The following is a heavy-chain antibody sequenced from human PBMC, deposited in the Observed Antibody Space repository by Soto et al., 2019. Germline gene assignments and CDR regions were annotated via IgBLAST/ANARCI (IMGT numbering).Heavy chain of an antibody. D-gene: IGHD3-22*01. V-gene: IGHV3-11*04. Sequence: GGSLRLSCAASGFTFSDYYMSWIRQAPGKGLEWVSYISSSGSTKYYADSVKGRFTISRDNAKNSLYLQMNSLRAEDTAVYYCARFYYDSSGYLPSPYYYYYGMDVWGQGTTVTVSS. CDR3: ARFYYDSSGYLPSPYYYYYGMDV. J-gene: IGHJ6*02. CDR2: ISSSGSTK. CDR1: GFTFSDYY.